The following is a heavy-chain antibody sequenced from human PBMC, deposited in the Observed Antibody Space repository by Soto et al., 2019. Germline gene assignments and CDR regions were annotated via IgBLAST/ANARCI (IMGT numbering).Heavy chain of an antibody. CDR3: ARDDSGYVTPRYYYYMDV. D-gene: IGHD5-12*01. CDR1: EYTFTGYY. CDR2: INPNSGGT. Sequence: ASVKVSCKASEYTFTGYYMHWVRQAPGQGLEWMGWINPNSGGTNYAQKLQGRVTMTTDTSTSTAYMELRSLRSDDTAVYYCARDDSGYVTPRYYYYMDVWGKGTTVTVSS. J-gene: IGHJ6*03. V-gene: IGHV1-2*02.